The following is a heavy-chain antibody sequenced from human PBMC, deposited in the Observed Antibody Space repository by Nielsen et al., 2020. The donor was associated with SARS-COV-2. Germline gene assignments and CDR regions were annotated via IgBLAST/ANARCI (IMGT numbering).Heavy chain of an antibody. V-gene: IGHV3-48*04. CDR1: GFTFSSYS. CDR3: ARGGYCSSTSCYREAYYGMDV. Sequence: GESLKISCAASGFTFSSYSMNWVRQAPGKGLEWVSYISSSGSTIYYADSVKGRFTISRDNAKNSLYLQMNSLRAEDTAVYYCARGGYCSSTSCYREAYYGMDVWGQGTTVTVSS. J-gene: IGHJ6*02. D-gene: IGHD2-2*01. CDR2: ISSSGSTI.